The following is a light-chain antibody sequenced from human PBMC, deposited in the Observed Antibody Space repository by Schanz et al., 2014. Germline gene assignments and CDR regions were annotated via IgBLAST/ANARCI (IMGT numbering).Light chain of an antibody. J-gene: IGLJ3*02. V-gene: IGLV2-14*03. CDR3: CSYAGSYTWV. CDR1: SSDVGGYNF. Sequence: QSALTQPASVSGSPGQSITISCTGTSSDVGGYNFVSWYQQHPGKAPKVIIYDVSNRPSGVSNRFSGSKSDVTASLTISGLQAEDEADYYCCSYAGSYTWVFGGGTKLTVL. CDR2: DVS.